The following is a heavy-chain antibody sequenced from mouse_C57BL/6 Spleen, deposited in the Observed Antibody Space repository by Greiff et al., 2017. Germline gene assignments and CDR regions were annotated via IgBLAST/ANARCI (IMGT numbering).Heavy chain of an antibody. CDR1: GSTFTSYW. Sequence: QVQLQQPGAELVKPGASVKMSCKASGSTFTSYWLTWVKQRPGQGLEWIGDIYPGSGSTNYNEKFKSKATLPVATSSSTAYMQLRSLTSEDSAVYYCASGGDFYYWGQGTTLTVSS. CDR3: ASGGDFYY. V-gene: IGHV1-55*01. J-gene: IGHJ2*01. CDR2: IYPGSGST.